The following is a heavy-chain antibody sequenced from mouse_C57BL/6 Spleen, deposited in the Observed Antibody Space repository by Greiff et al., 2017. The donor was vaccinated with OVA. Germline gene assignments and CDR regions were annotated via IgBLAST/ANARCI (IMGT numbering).Heavy chain of an antibody. Sequence: VQLQQSGAELVKPGASVKLSCTASGFNIKDYYMYWVKQRTEQGLEWIGRIDPEDGETKYAAKFQGQATITADTSSNTAYLQLSSLTTENTAVKYWDSIYYYGNSEFAYWGQGTLVTVSA. V-gene: IGHV14-2*01. D-gene: IGHD1-1*01. CDR1: GFNIKDYY. J-gene: IGHJ3*01. CDR2: IDPEDGET. CDR3: DSIYYYGNSEFAY.